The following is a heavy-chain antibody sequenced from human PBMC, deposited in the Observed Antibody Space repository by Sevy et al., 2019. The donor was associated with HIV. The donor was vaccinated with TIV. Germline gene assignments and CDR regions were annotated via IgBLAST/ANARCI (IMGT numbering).Heavy chain of an antibody. CDR1: GFTFSNFW. J-gene: IGHJ1*01. CDR3: ARVYRGDAEYFQH. Sequence: GGSLRLSCAASGFTFSNFWMSWVRPAPGKGLEWVANIKQDGSEKYYVDSVKGRFTISRDNAKNSLYLQMNSLRAEDTAVYYCARVYRGDAEYFQHWGQGTLVTFSS. D-gene: IGHD3-10*01. CDR2: IKQDGSEK. V-gene: IGHV3-7*01.